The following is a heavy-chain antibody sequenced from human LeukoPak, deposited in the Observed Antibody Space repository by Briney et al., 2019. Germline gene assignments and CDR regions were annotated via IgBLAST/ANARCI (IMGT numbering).Heavy chain of an antibody. CDR3: ARGGSLAVAPHLYYFDY. V-gene: IGHV1-46*01. CDR2: INPSGGST. D-gene: IGHD6-19*01. Sequence: ASVKVSCKASGYTFTSYYMHWARQAPGQGLGWMGIINPSGGSTTYAQNFQGRVTMTRDTSTSAVYMGLSSLRSEDTAVYYCARGGSLAVAPHLYYFDYWGQGTLVTVSS. J-gene: IGHJ4*02. CDR1: GYTFTSYY.